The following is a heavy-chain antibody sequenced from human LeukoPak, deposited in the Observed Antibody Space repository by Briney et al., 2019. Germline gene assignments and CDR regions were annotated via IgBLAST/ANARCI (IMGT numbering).Heavy chain of an antibody. V-gene: IGHV3-30*04. CDR2: ISYDGTNK. J-gene: IGHJ4*02. D-gene: IGHD3-22*01. CDR3: TRGPGYHDSSYLDY. Sequence: GSLRLSCAASRFTFSTYAMHWVRQAPGKGLEWVAVISYDGTNKNHADSVKGRFTISRDNSKNTLYLQMNSLRAEDTAVYYCTRGPGYHDSSYLDYWGQRTLVTVSS. CDR1: RFTFSTYA.